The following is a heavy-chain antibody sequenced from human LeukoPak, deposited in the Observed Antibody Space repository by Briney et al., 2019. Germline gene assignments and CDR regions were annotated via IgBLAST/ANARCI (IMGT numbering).Heavy chain of an antibody. CDR2: ISYDGSNE. Sequence: GGSLRLSCAASGFTFSSYVMHWVRQAPGKGLEWVAIISYDGSNEYYADSVKGRFTISRDNSKNTLYLQMNSLRAEDTAVYYCARARDPDYWGQGTLVTVSS. J-gene: IGHJ4*02. D-gene: IGHD2-21*02. V-gene: IGHV3-30*04. CDR3: ARARDPDY. CDR1: GFTFSSYV.